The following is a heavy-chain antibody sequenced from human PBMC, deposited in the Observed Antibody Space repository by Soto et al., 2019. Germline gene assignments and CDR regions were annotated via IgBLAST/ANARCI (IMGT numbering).Heavy chain of an antibody. CDR3: AGVRRYDRIGPFVY. J-gene: IGHJ4*02. CDR2: IYSGGST. Sequence: GGSLRLPCAASGFTVSSNYMSWVRQAPGNRLEWVSVIYSGGSTYYADSVKGRFTISRDNSKNTLYLQMNSLRAADMAAYSCAGVRRYDRIGPFVYWGQGALVEVSS. V-gene: IGHV3-53*01. CDR1: GFTVSSNY. D-gene: IGHD5-12*01.